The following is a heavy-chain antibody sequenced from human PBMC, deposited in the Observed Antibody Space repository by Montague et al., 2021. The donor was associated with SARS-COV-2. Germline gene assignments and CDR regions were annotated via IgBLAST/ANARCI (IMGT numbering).Heavy chain of an antibody. CDR2: ISSSGSTI. CDR3: ARDRGYGDFYYYGMDV. Sequence: SLRLSCAAPGFTFSNYEMNWVRQAPGKGLEWVLYISSSGSTIYYADSVKGRFTISRDNAQNSLYLQMNSLRAEDTGVHYCARDRGYGDFYYYGMDVWGQGTTVTVSS. J-gene: IGHJ6*02. V-gene: IGHV3-48*03. CDR1: GFTFSNYE. D-gene: IGHD3-10*01.